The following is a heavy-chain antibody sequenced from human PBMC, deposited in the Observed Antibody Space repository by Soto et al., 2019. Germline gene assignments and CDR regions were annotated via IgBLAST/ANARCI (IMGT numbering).Heavy chain of an antibody. D-gene: IGHD3-3*01. CDR2: IYTSGST. CDR1: GGSMRSSD. V-gene: IGHV4-4*07. Sequence: HSDSLSLTCAACGGSMRSSDGGWIRQPAGKGLEWIGRIYTSGSTNYNPSLKSRVTMSVDTSKNQFSLKLSSVTAADTAVYYCARELTYYDFWSGYYGYYFDYWGQGTLVTVSS. CDR3: ARELTYYDFWSGYYGYYFDY. J-gene: IGHJ4*02.